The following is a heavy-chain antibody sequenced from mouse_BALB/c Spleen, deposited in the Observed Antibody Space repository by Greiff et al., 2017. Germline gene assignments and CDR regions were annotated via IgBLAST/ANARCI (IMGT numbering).Heavy chain of an antibody. D-gene: IGHD1-3*01. CDR3: AILNFYYAMDY. CDR2: IDPANGNT. V-gene: IGHV14-3*02. Sequence: VQLKQSGAELVKPGASVKLSCTASGFNIKDTYMHWVKQRPEQGLEWIGRIDPANGNTKYDPKFQGKATITADTSSNTAYLQLSSLTSEDTAVYYCAILNFYYAMDYWGQGTSVTVSS. CDR1: GFNIKDTY. J-gene: IGHJ4*01.